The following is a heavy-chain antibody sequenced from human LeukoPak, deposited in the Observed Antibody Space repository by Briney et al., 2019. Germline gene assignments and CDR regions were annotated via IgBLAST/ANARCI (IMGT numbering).Heavy chain of an antibody. CDR1: GGSISSSSYH. CDR3: ARGHSGSYYGY. V-gene: IGHV4-39*07. J-gene: IGHJ4*02. CDR2: IYYSWST. D-gene: IGHD1-26*01. Sequence: SETLSLTCTVSGGSISSSSYHWGWIRQPPGKGLEWIGSIYYSWSTYYNPSLKSRVTISIDTSKNQFSLSLSSVTAADTAVYYCARGHSGSYYGYWGQGTLVTVSS.